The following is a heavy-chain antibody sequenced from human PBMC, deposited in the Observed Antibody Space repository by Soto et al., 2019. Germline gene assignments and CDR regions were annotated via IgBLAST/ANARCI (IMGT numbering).Heavy chain of an antibody. D-gene: IGHD3-16*01. Sequence: QVQLVQSGAEVKKPGASVKVSCKASGYTVTNFGISWVRQAPGQGLEWMGWISAYNGNTNYAQNFQGRATMTTDTSTSTAYIELSSLRPDDTAADYCSIGGTPIDYWGQGTLVTVSS. CDR2: ISAYNGNT. J-gene: IGHJ4*02. CDR3: SIGGTPIDY. V-gene: IGHV1-18*01. CDR1: GYTVTNFG.